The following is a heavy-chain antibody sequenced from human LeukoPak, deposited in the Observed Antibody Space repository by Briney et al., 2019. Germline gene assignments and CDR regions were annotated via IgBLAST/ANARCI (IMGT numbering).Heavy chain of an antibody. V-gene: IGHV3-30*18. CDR2: ISYDGSNK. J-gene: IGHJ4*02. D-gene: IGHD3-16*01. CDR3: AKDQSRIMITFGEF. CDR1: GFTFSSYG. Sequence: QAGGSLRLSCAASGFTFSSYGMHWVRQAPGKGLEWVAVISYDGSNKYYADSVKGRFTISRDNSKNTLYLQMNSLRAEDTAVYHCAKDQSRIMITFGEFWGQGTLVTVSS.